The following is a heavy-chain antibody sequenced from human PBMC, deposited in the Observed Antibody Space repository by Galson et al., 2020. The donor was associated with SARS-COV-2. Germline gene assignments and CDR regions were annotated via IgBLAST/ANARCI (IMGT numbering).Heavy chain of an antibody. Sequence: GESLKISCKASEYTFSGYYIHWVRQVPGQGLEWMGWINPKSGGTNYAQKFQGRVIMTRDTSISTAYMELSRLRSDDTAVYYCARDHPRYSNQVMYPTEYGMDVWGQGTTVTVSS. V-gene: IGHV1-2*02. D-gene: IGHD5-12*01. CDR2: INPKSGGT. CDR1: EYTFSGYY. CDR3: ARDHPRYSNQVMYPTEYGMDV. J-gene: IGHJ6*02.